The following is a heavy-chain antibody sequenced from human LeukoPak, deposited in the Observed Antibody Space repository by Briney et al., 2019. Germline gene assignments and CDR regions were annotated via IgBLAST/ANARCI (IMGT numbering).Heavy chain of an antibody. CDR1: GYSITSSSW. J-gene: IGHJ4*02. CDR2: IYHSGTT. CDR3: ARKENVYYYFDY. V-gene: IGHV4-28*01. Sequence: SETLSLTCAVSGYSITSSSWWGWIRQAPGKGLEWIGYIYHSGTTYYNPSLQSRVTMSVDTSKNQFSLKLSSVTAVDTAVYYCARKENVYYYFDYWGQGTLVTVSS. D-gene: IGHD3-10*01.